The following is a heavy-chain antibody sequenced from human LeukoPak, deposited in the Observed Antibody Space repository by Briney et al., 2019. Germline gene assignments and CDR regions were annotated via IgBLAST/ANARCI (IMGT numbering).Heavy chain of an antibody. V-gene: IGHV3-30*18. Sequence: TGGSLRLSCAASGFTFSSYGIHWVRQAPGKGLAWVAVISYDGSNKYYADSVKGRFTISRDNSKNTLYLQMNSLRAEDTAVYYCAKAPIAAAGIYYFDYWGQGTLVTVSS. D-gene: IGHD6-13*01. CDR2: ISYDGSNK. CDR3: AKAPIAAAGIYYFDY. CDR1: GFTFSSYG. J-gene: IGHJ4*02.